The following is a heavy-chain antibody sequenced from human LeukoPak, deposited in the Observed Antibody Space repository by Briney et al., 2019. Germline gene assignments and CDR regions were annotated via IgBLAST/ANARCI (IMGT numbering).Heavy chain of an antibody. D-gene: IGHD6-6*01. J-gene: IGHJ6*03. V-gene: IGHV4-30-4*08. CDR2: IYYSGST. Sequence: SETLSLTCTVSGDSIRSSYWSWIRQPPGKGLEWIGYIYYSGSTYYNPSLKSRVTISVDTSKNQFSLKLSSVTAADTAVYYCARAPIEYSSFWYYYYMDVWGKGTTVTVSS. CDR3: ARAPIEYSSFWYYYYMDV. CDR1: GDSIRSSY.